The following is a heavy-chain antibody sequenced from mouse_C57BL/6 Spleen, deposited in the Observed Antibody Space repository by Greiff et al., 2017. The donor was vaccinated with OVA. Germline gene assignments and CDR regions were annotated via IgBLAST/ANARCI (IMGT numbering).Heavy chain of an antibody. CDR2: IDPENGDT. CDR1: GFNIKDDY. V-gene: IGHV14-4*01. J-gene: IGHJ2*01. CDR3: TTYRY. Sequence: VQLKQSGAELVRPGASVKLSCTASGFNIKDDYMHWVKERPVPGLEWIGWIDPENGDTEYASKFQGKATITADTSSKTVYLHLSSLTSEDTAVYYCTTYRYWGQGTTLTVSS.